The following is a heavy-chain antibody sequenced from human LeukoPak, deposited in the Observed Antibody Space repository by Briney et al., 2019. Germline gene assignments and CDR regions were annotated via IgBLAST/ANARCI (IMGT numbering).Heavy chain of an antibody. Sequence: GASVKVSCKASGYTFTKYYIHWVREAPGQGLEWMGIINPSGGSTTYAQKFQGRVTMTRDTSTSTVYMELSSLRSEDTAVYYCAAYYYGSGSRSAAFDIWGQGTMVTVS. D-gene: IGHD3-10*01. CDR2: INPSGGST. CDR3: AAYYYGSGSRSAAFDI. V-gene: IGHV1-46*03. CDR1: GYTFTKYY. J-gene: IGHJ3*02.